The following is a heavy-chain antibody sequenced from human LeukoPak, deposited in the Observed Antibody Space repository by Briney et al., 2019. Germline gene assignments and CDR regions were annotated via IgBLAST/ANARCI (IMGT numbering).Heavy chain of an antibody. Sequence: SVKVSCKASGGTFSSYAISWVRQAPGQGLEWMGRIIPIFGIANYAQKFQGRVTITADKSTSTAYMELSSLRSDDTAVYYCARDRDYGDYDYYYGMDVWGQGTTVTVSS. CDR1: GGTFSSYA. D-gene: IGHD4-17*01. CDR3: ARDRDYGDYDYYYGMDV. J-gene: IGHJ6*02. V-gene: IGHV1-69*04. CDR2: IIPIFGIA.